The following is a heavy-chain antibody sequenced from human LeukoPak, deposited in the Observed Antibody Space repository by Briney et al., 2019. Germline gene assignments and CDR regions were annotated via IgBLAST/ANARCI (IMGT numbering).Heavy chain of an antibody. D-gene: IGHD3-10*01. V-gene: IGHV3-30*18. CDR2: ISYDGSNK. J-gene: IGHJ4*02. CDR1: GFTFGSHW. Sequence: GGSLRLSCAASGFTFGSHWMTWVRQAPGKGLEWVAVISYDGSNKYYADSVKGRFTISRDNSKNTLYLQMNSLRAEDTAVYYCAKVSEGLWFGESHPYFDYWGQGTLVTVSS. CDR3: AKVSEGLWFGESHPYFDY.